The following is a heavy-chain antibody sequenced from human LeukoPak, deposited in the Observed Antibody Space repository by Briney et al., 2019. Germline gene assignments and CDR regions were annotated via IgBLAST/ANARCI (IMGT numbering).Heavy chain of an antibody. J-gene: IGHJ4*02. V-gene: IGHV4-39*01. CDR3: ARQGYSSTWYKYY. D-gene: IGHD6-13*01. CDR1: GGSINDNSYY. CDR2: IYYSGST. Sequence: SETLSLTCTVSGGSINDNSYYWGWIRQPPGKGLEWIGSIYYSGSTYYNPSLKSRVTISMDTSQNLFSLNLRSVTAAHTAVYYCARQGYSSTWYKYYWGQGTLVTVSS.